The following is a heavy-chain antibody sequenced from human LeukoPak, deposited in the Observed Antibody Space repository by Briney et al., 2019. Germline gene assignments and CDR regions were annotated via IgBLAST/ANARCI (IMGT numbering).Heavy chain of an antibody. Sequence: QPGGSLRLSCAASGFTFSSYGMHWVRQAPGKGLEWVAVISYDGSNKYYADSVKGRFTIPRDNSKNTLYLQMNSLRAEDTAVYYCAKDPGGDSSGWLGFDYWGQGTLVTVSS. D-gene: IGHD6-19*01. CDR1: GFTFSSYG. CDR2: ISYDGSNK. J-gene: IGHJ4*02. CDR3: AKDPGGDSSGWLGFDY. V-gene: IGHV3-30*18.